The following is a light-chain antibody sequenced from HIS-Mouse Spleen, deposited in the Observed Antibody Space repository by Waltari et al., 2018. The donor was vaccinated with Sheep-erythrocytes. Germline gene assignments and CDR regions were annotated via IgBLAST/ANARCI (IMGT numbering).Light chain of an antibody. Sequence: SYELTQPPSVSVSPGQTASITCSGDKLGDKYACWYQQKPGQSPVLVIHQDSKRPSGIPGRFSGSHSRNTASLTISGTQAMDEADYFCQAWDSSTVVFGGGTKLTVL. J-gene: IGLJ2*01. CDR1: KLGDKY. CDR3: QAWDSSTVV. CDR2: QDS. V-gene: IGLV3-1*01.